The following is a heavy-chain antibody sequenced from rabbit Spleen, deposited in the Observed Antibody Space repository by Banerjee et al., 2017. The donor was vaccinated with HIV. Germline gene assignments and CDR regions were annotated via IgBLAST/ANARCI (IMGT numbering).Heavy chain of an antibody. CDR3: ARGWNYFDL. Sequence: QSLEESGGDLVKPGASLTLTCIASGVSFSGDSYMCWVRQAPGKGLEWIGCINAVTGKAVYASWAKGRFTTSRTSTTVDLKMTSLTAADTATYFCARGWNYFDLWGQGTLVTVS. CDR1: GVSFSGDSY. V-gene: IGHV1S40*01. J-gene: IGHJ4*01. CDR2: INAVTGKA.